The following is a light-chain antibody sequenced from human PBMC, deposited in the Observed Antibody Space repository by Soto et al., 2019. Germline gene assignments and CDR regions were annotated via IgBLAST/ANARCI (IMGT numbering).Light chain of an antibody. CDR3: SSYSGSSTLVV. Sequence: QSALTQPASVSGSPGQSITISCTGASNDIGIYNYVSWYQQHPGTAPKPIIFEVNHRPSGVSDRFSASKSGNTASLTISGLQAEDEGHYYCSSYSGSSTLVVFGGGTKVTVL. J-gene: IGLJ2*01. CDR2: EVN. V-gene: IGLV2-14*01. CDR1: SNDIGIYNY.